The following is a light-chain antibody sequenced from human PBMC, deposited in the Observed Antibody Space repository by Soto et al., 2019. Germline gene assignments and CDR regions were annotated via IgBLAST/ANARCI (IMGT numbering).Light chain of an antibody. CDR2: EVS. J-gene: IGLJ1*01. Sequence: QSGLTHPGSVSWSPGHSITISCTGTSSDVGGYNYVSWYQQHPGKAPKLMIYEVSNRPSGVSNRFSGSKSGNTASLTISGLQAEEEADYYCSSYTSSTNYVFGTGTKVTAL. V-gene: IGLV2-14*01. CDR3: SSYTSSTNYV. CDR1: SSDVGGYNY.